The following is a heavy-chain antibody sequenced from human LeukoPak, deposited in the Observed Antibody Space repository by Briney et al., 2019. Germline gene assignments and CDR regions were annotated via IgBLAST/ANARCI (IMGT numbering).Heavy chain of an antibody. CDR2: NYPGDSET. D-gene: IGHD3-22*01. Sequence: GASLKISSKGSGYRFTSYWIGWGRPMPGKGREWMGINYPGDSETKYSPSFQGQVTISADRSISTAYLQWSSLQASDTAMYYCARLGEGNYYYDSSGSFDIWGQGTMVTVSS. CDR3: ARLGEGNYYYDSSGSFDI. J-gene: IGHJ3*02. V-gene: IGHV5-51*01. CDR1: GYRFTSYW.